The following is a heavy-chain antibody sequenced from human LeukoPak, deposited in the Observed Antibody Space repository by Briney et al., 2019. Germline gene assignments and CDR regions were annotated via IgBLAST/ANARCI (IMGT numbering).Heavy chain of an antibody. D-gene: IGHD4-17*01. Sequence: SETLSLTCTVSGGSISSGTYYWSWIRQPAGKGLEWIGHIYTGGSTNYNPSLKSRVTISVDTSKNQFSLKLSSVTAADTAVYYCARGRLRGDYAFDYWGQGTLVTVSS. CDR2: IYTGGST. CDR3: ARGRLRGDYAFDY. CDR1: GGSISSGTYY. V-gene: IGHV4-61*09. J-gene: IGHJ4*02.